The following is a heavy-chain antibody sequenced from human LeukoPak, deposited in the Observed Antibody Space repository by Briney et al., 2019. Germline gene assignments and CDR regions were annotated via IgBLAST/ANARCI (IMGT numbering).Heavy chain of an antibody. CDR2: ISSSSSYI. Sequence: PGGSLRLSCAASGFTFSSYSMNWVRQAPGKGLEWVSSISSSSSYIYYADSVKGRFTISRDNAKSSLYLQMNSLRAEDTAVYYCARVVPAAGTDYWGQGTLVTVSS. J-gene: IGHJ4*02. CDR3: ARVVPAAGTDY. CDR1: GFTFSSYS. D-gene: IGHD6-13*01. V-gene: IGHV3-21*01.